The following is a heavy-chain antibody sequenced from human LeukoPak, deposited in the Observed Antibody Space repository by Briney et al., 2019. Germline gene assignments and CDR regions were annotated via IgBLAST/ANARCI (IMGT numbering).Heavy chain of an antibody. CDR3: AIMVRGVAYRKADY. J-gene: IGHJ4*02. V-gene: IGHV4-30-2*01. Sequence: PSETLSLTCAVSGGSISSGGYSWSWIRQPPGKGLEWIGYIYHSGSTYYNPSLKSRVTISVDTSKNQFSLKLSSVTAADTAVYYCAIMVRGVAYRKADYWGQGTLVTVSS. CDR2: IYHSGST. CDR1: GGSISSGGYS. D-gene: IGHD3-10*01.